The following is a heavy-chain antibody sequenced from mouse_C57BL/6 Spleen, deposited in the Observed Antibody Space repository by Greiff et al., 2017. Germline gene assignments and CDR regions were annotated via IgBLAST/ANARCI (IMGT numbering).Heavy chain of an antibody. CDR2: IYPSDSET. J-gene: IGHJ1*03. V-gene: IGHV1-61*01. Sequence: QVQLQQPGAELVRPGSSVKLSCKASGYTFTSYWMDWVKQRPGQGLEWIGNIYPSDSETHYNQKFKDKATLTVDKSSSTAYMQLSSLTSEDSAVYYCARRRITTVVAHWYFDVWGTGTTVTVSS. CDR1: GYTFTSYW. D-gene: IGHD1-1*01. CDR3: ARRRITTVVAHWYFDV.